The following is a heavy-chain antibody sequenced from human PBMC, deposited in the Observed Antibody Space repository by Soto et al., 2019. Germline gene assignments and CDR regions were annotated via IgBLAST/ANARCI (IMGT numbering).Heavy chain of an antibody. Sequence: SETLSLTFTVSGGSISSGDYYWSWIRQPPGKGLEWIGYIYDSGSIYYNPSLKSRVTISIDTYKNQFSLKLSSVTAADTAVYYCALKMYIAFWRERKWFDPFGQGTPVPVSP. CDR2: IYDSGSI. D-gene: IGHD3-3*01. CDR3: ALKMYIAFWRERKWFDP. CDR1: GGSISSGDYY. J-gene: IGHJ5*02. V-gene: IGHV4-30-4*01.